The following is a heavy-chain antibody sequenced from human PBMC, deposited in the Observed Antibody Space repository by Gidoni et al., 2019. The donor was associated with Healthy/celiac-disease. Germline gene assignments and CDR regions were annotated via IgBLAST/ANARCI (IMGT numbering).Heavy chain of an antibody. D-gene: IGHD4-17*01. V-gene: IGHV4-4*07. CDR3: AGSTVNANIRWFDP. J-gene: IGHJ5*02. CDR2: IYTSGSP. CDR1: GGLISSYY. Sequence: QVQLQESGPGLVKPSATLSLTCTVPGGLISSYYWSWIRQPAGKGLEWIVRIYTSGSPNYNPSLKSRVTMSVDTSKNQFSLKLSSVTAADTSVYYCAGSTVNANIRWFDPWGQGTLVTVSS.